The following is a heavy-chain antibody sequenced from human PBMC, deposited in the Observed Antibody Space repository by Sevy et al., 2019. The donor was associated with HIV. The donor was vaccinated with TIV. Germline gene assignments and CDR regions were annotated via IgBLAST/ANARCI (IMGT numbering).Heavy chain of an antibody. D-gene: IGHD3-22*01. CDR1: GYRFSSHW. CDR3: ERLMTYYDGSVYTGDY. Sequence: GESLKISCEASGYRFSSHWMAWVRQMPGKGLEWMGIIYPLDSDTRYSPSFKGQVTISADKSIGTAYLQWRSLKASDTATYYCERLMTYYDGSVYTGDYWGQGTLVTVSS. J-gene: IGHJ4*02. CDR2: IYPLDSDT. V-gene: IGHV5-51*01.